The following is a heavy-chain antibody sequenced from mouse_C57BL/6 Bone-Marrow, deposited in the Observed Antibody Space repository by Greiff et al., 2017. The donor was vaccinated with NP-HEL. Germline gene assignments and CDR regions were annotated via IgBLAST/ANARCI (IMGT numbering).Heavy chain of an antibody. V-gene: IGHV3-6*01. Sequence: EVKLLESGPGLVKPSQSLSLTCSVTGYSITSGYYWNWIRQFPGNKLEWMGYISYDGSNIYNPSLKNRISITRDTSKNQFFLKLNSVTTEDTATYYCARGGYSNYGAMDYWGQGTSVTVSS. CDR2: ISYDGSN. J-gene: IGHJ4*01. CDR3: ARGGYSNYGAMDY. CDR1: GYSITSGYY. D-gene: IGHD2-5*01.